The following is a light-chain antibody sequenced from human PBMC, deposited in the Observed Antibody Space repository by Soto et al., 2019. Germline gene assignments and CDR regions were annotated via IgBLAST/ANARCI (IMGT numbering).Light chain of an antibody. V-gene: IGLV2-8*01. CDR2: EVN. CDR1: SSDVGGYNY. Sequence: QSVLTQPPSASGSPGQSVTISCTGTSSDVGGYNYVSWYQQHPGKAPKLIIYEVNKRPSGVPDRFSGSKSGNTASLTISGLQAEDEADYYCSSYTNSNTQVFGGGTKVTVL. CDR3: SSYTNSNTQV. J-gene: IGLJ3*02.